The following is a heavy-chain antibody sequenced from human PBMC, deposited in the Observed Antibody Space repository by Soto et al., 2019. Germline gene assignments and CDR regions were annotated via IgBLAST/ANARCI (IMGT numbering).Heavy chain of an antibody. CDR1: GYTFTSYY. V-gene: IGHV1-46*01. D-gene: IGHD3-9*01. CDR3: ARVLAYYDSLTGYYSPRNGMDV. Sequence: QVQLVQSGAEVKKPGASVKVSCKASGYTFTSYYMHWVRQAPGQGLEWMGIINPSGGSTSYAQKFQGRVTMTRDTSTSTVYMELSSLRSEDTAVYYCARVLAYYDSLTGYYSPRNGMDVWGQGTTVTVSS. J-gene: IGHJ6*02. CDR2: INPSGGST.